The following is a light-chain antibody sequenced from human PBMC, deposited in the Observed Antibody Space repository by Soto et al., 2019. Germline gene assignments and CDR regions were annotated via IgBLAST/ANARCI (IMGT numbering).Light chain of an antibody. CDR2: GAS. V-gene: IGKV3-20*01. CDR1: QSVSSNY. Sequence: EVMLTQSPGTLSLSPGEGATLSCGASQSVSSNYLAWYQQKPGQAPRLLIYGASNRATGTPDRFSGSGSGTDFTLTISRLEPEDFAVYYCQQYGSSPRYTFGQGTKLEIK. CDR3: QQYGSSPRYT. J-gene: IGKJ2*01.